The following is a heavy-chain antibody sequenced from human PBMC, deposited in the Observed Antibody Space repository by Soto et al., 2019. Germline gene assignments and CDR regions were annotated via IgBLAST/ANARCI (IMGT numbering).Heavy chain of an antibody. J-gene: IGHJ6*02. CDR3: ACGGEVSYYYGIDV. CDR2: IIPIFGTA. Sequence: QVQLVQSGAEVKKPGSSVKVSCKASGGTFSRYGISWVRQAPGQGLEWMGGIIPIFGTANYAQKFQGRVTITADESTSTACMGLRSLRSEETAGYYCACGGEVSYYYGIDVWGQGTTVTVSS. CDR1: GGTFSRYG. V-gene: IGHV1-69*12. D-gene: IGHD3-16*01.